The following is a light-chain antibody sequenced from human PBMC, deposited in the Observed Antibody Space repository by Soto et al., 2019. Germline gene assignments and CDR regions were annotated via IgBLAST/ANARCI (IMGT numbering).Light chain of an antibody. CDR1: QSVSSSY. Sequence: EIVFSQSPGTLSLSPGERATLSCRASQSVSSSYLAGYQQKPGQAPRLLIYGASSRATGIPDRFSGSGSGTDFTLTISRLEPEDFAVYYCQQYGSSLFTFGGGTKVDIK. CDR3: QQYGSSLFT. J-gene: IGKJ4*01. V-gene: IGKV3-20*01. CDR2: GAS.